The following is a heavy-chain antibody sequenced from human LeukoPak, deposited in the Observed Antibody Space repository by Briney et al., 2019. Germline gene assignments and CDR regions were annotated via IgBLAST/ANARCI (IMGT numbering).Heavy chain of an antibody. CDR2: IYYSGST. Sequence: PSETLSLTCTVSGGSISSYYWSWIRQPPGKGLEWIGYIYYSGSTNYNPSHKSRVTISVDTSKNQFSLKLSSVTAADTAVYYCARVGGSSGSLDAFDIWGQGTMVTVSS. CDR3: ARVGGSSGSLDAFDI. J-gene: IGHJ3*02. D-gene: IGHD6-19*01. V-gene: IGHV4-59*01. CDR1: GGSISSYY.